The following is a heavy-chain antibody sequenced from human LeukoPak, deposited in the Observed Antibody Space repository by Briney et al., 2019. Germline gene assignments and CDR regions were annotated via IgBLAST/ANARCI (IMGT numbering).Heavy chain of an antibody. Sequence: PGGSLRLSCAASGFTFSSYAMQWVRQAPGKGLEWVAFIRYDGSNKYYADSVKGRFTISRDNSKNTLYLQMGSLRAEDMAVYYCARDAGYCSGGSCPTYYFDYWGQGTLVTVSS. CDR2: IRYDGSNK. CDR1: GFTFSSYA. J-gene: IGHJ4*02. CDR3: ARDAGYCSGGSCPTYYFDY. D-gene: IGHD2-15*01. V-gene: IGHV3-30*02.